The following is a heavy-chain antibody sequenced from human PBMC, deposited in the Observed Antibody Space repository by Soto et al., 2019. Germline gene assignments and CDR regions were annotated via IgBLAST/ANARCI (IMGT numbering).Heavy chain of an antibody. CDR1: GDSLTNYY. J-gene: IGHJ5*02. D-gene: IGHD2-8*01. CDR2: IAASGSS. V-gene: IGHV4-59*12. CDR3: ASLGGYGVQWGCFDP. Sequence: SETLSLTCTVSGDSLTNYYWSWLRQPPGKGLQWLGYIAASGSSKYNPVLERLDTWSVGSPKKQTSTKRIPYSAPDTAVYYCASLGGYGVQWGCFDPWGQGSLVTVSS.